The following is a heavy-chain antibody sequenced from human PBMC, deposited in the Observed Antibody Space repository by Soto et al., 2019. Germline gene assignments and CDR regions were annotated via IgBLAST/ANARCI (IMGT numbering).Heavy chain of an antibody. CDR3: ARVKGGTSRRAFDY. J-gene: IGHJ4*02. D-gene: IGHD2-15*01. V-gene: IGHV4-31*03. CDR1: GDSISSGGYY. Sequence: PXETLSLTCTVSGDSISSGGYYWSWIRQHPGKGLEWIGYIYDNGGAYYSPSLKGRVTISIDKSANQSSLRLTSVTAADTAVHYCARVKGGTSRRAFDYSGQGTLATVSS. CDR2: IYDNGGA.